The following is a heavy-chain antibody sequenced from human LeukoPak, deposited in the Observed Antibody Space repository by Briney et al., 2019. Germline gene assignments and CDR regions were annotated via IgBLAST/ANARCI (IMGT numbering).Heavy chain of an antibody. CDR2: INHSGST. CDR1: GGSFSGYY. Sequence: PSETLSLTCAVYGGSFSGYYWSWIRQPPGKGLEWIGEINHSGSTNYNPSLKSRVTISVDTSKNQFSLKLSSVTAAGTAVYYCARDGTGTIDYWGQGTLVTVSS. J-gene: IGHJ4*02. V-gene: IGHV4-34*01. D-gene: IGHD3/OR15-3a*01. CDR3: ARDGTGTIDY.